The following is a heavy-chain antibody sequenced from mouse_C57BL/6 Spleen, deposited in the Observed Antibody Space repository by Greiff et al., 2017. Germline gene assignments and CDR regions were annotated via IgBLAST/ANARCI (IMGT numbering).Heavy chain of an antibody. Sequence: QVQLQQSGPGLVAPSQSLSITCTVSGFSLTSYAISWVRQPPGKGLEWLGVISTGGGTNYNSALKSRLSISKDNSKSQVFLKMNSLQTDDTGRYYCARITTVVARAMDYWGQGTSVTVSS. D-gene: IGHD1-1*01. CDR1: GFSLTSYA. J-gene: IGHJ4*01. CDR2: ISTGGGT. CDR3: ARITTVVARAMDY. V-gene: IGHV2-9-1*01.